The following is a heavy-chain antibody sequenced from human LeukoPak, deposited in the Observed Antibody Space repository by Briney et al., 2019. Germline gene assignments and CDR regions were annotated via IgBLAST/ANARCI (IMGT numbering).Heavy chain of an antibody. D-gene: IGHD3-22*01. V-gene: IGHV1-18*01. CDR1: GYTFTRYG. J-gene: IGHJ4*02. CDR2: ISAYNGNT. CDR3: ARRRWDYYDTGSDY. Sequence: ASVKVSCKASGYTFTRYGISWVRQAPGQGLEWMGWISAYNGNTNYAQKLQGRVTMTTDTSTSTAYMELRSLRSDDAAVYYCARRRWDYYDTGSDYWGQGTLVTVSS.